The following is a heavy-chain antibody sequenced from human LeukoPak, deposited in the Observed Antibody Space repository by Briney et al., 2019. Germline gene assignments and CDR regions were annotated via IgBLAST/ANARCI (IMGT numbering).Heavy chain of an antibody. CDR2: IEQDGSEK. J-gene: IGHJ4*02. CDR3: ARWTFGLYFDY. D-gene: IGHD3-16*01. Sequence: GGSLRLSCAASGFTFSSYWMTWVRQAPGKGLEWVANIEQDGSEKYYVDSVKGRFTISRDSAKNSLYLQMNSLRAEDTAVYYCARWTFGLYFDYWGQGTLVTVSS. CDR1: GFTFSSYW. V-gene: IGHV3-7*05.